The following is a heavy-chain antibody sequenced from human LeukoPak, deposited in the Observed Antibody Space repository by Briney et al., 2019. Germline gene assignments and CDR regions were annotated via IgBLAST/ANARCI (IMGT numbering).Heavy chain of an antibody. CDR2: ISGSGGST. CDR1: GFTFSSYS. J-gene: IGHJ6*04. D-gene: IGHD3-10*02. V-gene: IGHV3-23*01. CDR3: AELGITMIGGV. Sequence: PGGSLRLSCAASGFTFSSYSMNWVRQAPGKGLEWVSAISGSGGSTYYADSVKGRFTISRDNAKNSLYLQMNSLRAEDTAVYYCAELGITMIGGVWGKGTTVTISS.